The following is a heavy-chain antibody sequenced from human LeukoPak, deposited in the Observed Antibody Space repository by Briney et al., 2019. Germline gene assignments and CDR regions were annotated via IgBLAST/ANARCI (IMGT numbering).Heavy chain of an antibody. J-gene: IGHJ3*01. D-gene: IGHD1-26*01. CDR2: INHSGST. V-gene: IGHV4-34*01. CDR3: ARGARIVGASALFYL. Sequence: SETLSLTCAVYGGSFSGYYWSWIRQPPGKGLECIGEINHSGSTNYNPSLKSRVTISVDTSKNQFSLKLSSVTAAETAVYYGARGARIVGASALFYLWGQGTMVTVSS. CDR1: GGSFSGYY.